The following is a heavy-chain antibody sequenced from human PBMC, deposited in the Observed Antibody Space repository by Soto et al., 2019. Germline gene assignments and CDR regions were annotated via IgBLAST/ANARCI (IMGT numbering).Heavy chain of an antibody. CDR1: GFTFSSYA. Sequence: VQLVESGGGVVQPGRSLRLSCAASGFTFSSYAMHWVRQAPGKGLEWVAVISYDGSNKYYADSVKGRFTISRDNSKNTLYLQMNSLRAEDTAVYYCARGVGYSGYGWYFDLWGRGTLVTVSS. CDR2: ISYDGSNK. CDR3: ARGVGYSGYGWYFDL. V-gene: IGHV3-30-3*01. D-gene: IGHD5-12*01. J-gene: IGHJ2*01.